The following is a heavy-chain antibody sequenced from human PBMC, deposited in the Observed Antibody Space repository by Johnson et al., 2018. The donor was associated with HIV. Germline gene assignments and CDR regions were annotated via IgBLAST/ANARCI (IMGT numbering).Heavy chain of an antibody. CDR3: AKDIPDLHSYYDSSGPTLDDAFDI. Sequence: QVHLVESGGGVVQPGGSLRLSCAASGFTFSSYGMHWVRQAPGKGLEWVAFIRYDGSNKYYADSVKGRFPISRDNSKNTLYLQMNSLRAEDTAVYYCAKDIPDLHSYYDSSGPTLDDAFDIWGQGTMVTVSS. J-gene: IGHJ3*02. CDR1: GFTFSSYG. V-gene: IGHV3-30*02. D-gene: IGHD3-22*01. CDR2: IRYDGSNK.